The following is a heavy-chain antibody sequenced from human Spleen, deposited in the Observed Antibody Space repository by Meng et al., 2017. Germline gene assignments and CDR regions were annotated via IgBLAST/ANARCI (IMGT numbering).Heavy chain of an antibody. CDR2: VNPISGGT. V-gene: IGHV1-2*06. Sequence: ASVKVSCKASGYTFTSYYMHWVRQAPGQGLEWLGRVNPISGGTNYAQKFQGRVTLTGDTSIRTAYMELSSLRSDDTAVYFCARNGLLVAFDIWGQGTMVTVSS. J-gene: IGHJ3*02. CDR1: GYTFTSYY. CDR3: ARNGLLVAFDI. D-gene: IGHD2-15*01.